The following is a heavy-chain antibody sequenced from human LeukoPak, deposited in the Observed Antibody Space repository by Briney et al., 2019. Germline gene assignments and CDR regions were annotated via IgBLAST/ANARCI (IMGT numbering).Heavy chain of an antibody. Sequence: PGGSLRLSCAAPGFTFSSYAMSWVRQAPGKGLEWVSAISASGGSTYYTDSVKGRFTISRDNSKNTLYLQMNSLRAEDTAVYYCARRITVTTRNYYMDVWGKGTTVTVSS. V-gene: IGHV3-23*01. CDR2: ISASGGST. CDR1: GFTFSSYA. D-gene: IGHD4-17*01. CDR3: ARRITVTTRNYYMDV. J-gene: IGHJ6*03.